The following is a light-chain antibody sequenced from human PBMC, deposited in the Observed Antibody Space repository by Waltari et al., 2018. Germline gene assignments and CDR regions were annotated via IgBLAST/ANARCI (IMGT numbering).Light chain of an antibody. Sequence: DIQMTQSPSSVSASVGDRVTISCRASQGIDTRLAWYQLKQGKAPKLLIYAASSLQSGVPSRVSGSGSGTDFTLTITSLQPEDFATYYCQQASSFLLTFGQGTRLEIK. V-gene: IGKV1-12*01. J-gene: IGKJ5*01. CDR1: QGIDTR. CDR3: QQASSFLLT. CDR2: AAS.